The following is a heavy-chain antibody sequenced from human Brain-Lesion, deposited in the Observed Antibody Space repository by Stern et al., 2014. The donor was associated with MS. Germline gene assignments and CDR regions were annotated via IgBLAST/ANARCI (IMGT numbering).Heavy chain of an antibody. J-gene: IGHJ6*02. CDR3: ARDQRGITIFGVVTDYYYLGMDV. CDR1: GYIFTGYY. V-gene: IGHV1-2*02. D-gene: IGHD3-3*01. Sequence: VQLVESGADVKKPGASVKVSCKTSGYIFTGYYIHWVRQAPGQGLEWMAWVNPNTGGKKYAQKVQGSVNITRDTSYNPDYVQPGSLTSDDTAVYYCARDQRGITIFGVVTDYYYLGMDVWGQGTTVTVSS. CDR2: VNPNTGGK.